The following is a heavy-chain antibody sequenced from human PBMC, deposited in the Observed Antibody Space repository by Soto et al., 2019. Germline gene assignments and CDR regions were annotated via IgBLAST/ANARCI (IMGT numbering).Heavy chain of an antibody. V-gene: IGHV1-69*01. CDR1: GGIFGSHG. CDR3: VRDRRIYYSDPHDEFVASDYEV. J-gene: IGHJ3*01. Sequence: QVQLIQSEAEVKKPGSSVRVSCTASGGIFGSHGFSWVRQAPGQRIEWVGGFIPIFRTLTYTEKFQARVRIAEDESTNTVYLDLSSLTSEDTAVYYCVRDRRIYYSDPHDEFVASDYEVWGQGTMVSVSS. D-gene: IGHD3-22*01. CDR2: FIPIFRTL.